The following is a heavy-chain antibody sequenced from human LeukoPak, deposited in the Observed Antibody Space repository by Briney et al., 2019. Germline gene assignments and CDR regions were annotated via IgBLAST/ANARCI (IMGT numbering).Heavy chain of an antibody. Sequence: SETLSLTCTVSGGSISSSSYYWGWIRQPPGKGLEWIGSIYYSGSTYYNPSLKSRVTISVDTTKNQFSLKLSSVTAADTAVYYCARHIQLRLGFFDYWGQGTLVTVSS. J-gene: IGHJ4*02. CDR3: ARHIQLRLGFFDY. CDR1: GGSISSSSYY. V-gene: IGHV4-39*01. CDR2: IYYSGST. D-gene: IGHD6-25*01.